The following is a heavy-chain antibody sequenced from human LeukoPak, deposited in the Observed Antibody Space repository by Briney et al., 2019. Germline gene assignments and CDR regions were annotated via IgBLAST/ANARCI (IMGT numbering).Heavy chain of an antibody. CDR2: INHSGST. D-gene: IGHD3-10*01. CDR1: GFTFSSYS. CDR3: ARKTYYYGSGSYYNDNWFDP. Sequence: PGGSLRLSCAASGFTFSSYSMNWVRQAPGKGLEWIGEINHSGSTNYNPSLKSRVTISVDTSKNQFSLKLSSVTAADTAVYYCARKTYYYGSGSYYNDNWFDPWGQGTLVTVSS. J-gene: IGHJ5*02. V-gene: IGHV4-34*01.